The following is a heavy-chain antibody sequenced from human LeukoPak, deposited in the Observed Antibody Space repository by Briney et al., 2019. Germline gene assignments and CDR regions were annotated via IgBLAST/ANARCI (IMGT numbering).Heavy chain of an antibody. D-gene: IGHD3-22*01. CDR1: GYTFTTYN. CDR3: ASLKNYYDSSGYLVTDAFDI. V-gene: IGHV1-18*01. J-gene: IGHJ3*02. Sequence: ASVKVSCKASGYTFTTYNINCVRQAPGQGLEWMGWISSYNGNTNYAQKLQGRVTMTTDTSTSTAYMELRSLKSDDTAVYYCASLKNYYDSSGYLVTDAFDIWGQGTMVTVSS. CDR2: ISSYNGNT.